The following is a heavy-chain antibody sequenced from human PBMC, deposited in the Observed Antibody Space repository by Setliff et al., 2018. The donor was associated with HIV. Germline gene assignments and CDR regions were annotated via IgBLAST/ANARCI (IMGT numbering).Heavy chain of an antibody. J-gene: IGHJ4*02. CDR3: ARVMGNYYDSSGYYADY. Sequence: PSETLSLPCTVSGGSISSSSYYWGWIRQPPGKGLEWIGSIYYSGSTYYNPSLKSRVTISVDTSKNQFSLKLSSVTAADTAVYYCARVMGNYYDSSGYYADYWGQGTLVTVSS. CDR2: IYYSGST. CDR1: GGSISSSSYY. D-gene: IGHD3-22*01. V-gene: IGHV4-39*07.